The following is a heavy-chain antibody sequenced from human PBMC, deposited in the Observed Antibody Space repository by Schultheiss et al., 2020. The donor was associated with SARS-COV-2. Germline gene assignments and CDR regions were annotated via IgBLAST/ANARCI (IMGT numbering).Heavy chain of an antibody. D-gene: IGHD2-15*01. CDR3: ATGEDGLLDY. CDR1: GFSFNSYT. J-gene: IGHJ4*02. CDR2: ISSSGSTI. Sequence: GGSLRLSCAASGFSFNSYTMNWVRQAPGKGLEWVSSISSSGSTIYYADSVKGRFTISRDNAKNSLYLQMNSLRAEDTAVYYCATGEDGLLDYWGQGTLVTVSS. V-gene: IGHV3-48*04.